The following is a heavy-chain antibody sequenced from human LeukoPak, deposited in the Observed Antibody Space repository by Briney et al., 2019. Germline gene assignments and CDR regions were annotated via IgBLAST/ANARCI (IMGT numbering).Heavy chain of an antibody. D-gene: IGHD3-22*01. CDR2: IHYSGST. Sequence: PSETLSLTCTVSGGSISPYYWSWIRQPPGKGLEWIGYIHYSGSTNYNPSLKSRVSMSVDTSKNQFSLKLNSVTAADTAVYYCARGNSYYGSSGAFDYWGQGTLVTVSS. CDR1: GGSISPYY. V-gene: IGHV4-59*01. J-gene: IGHJ4*02. CDR3: ARGNSYYGSSGAFDY.